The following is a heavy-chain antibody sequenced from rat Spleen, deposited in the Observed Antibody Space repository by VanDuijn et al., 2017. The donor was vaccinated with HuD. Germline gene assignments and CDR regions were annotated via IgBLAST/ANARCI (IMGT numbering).Heavy chain of an antibody. CDR2: ITAGGSI. J-gene: IGHJ4*01. V-gene: IGHV5S13*01. CDR1: GFTFSNYD. Sequence: EVQLVESGGGRVQPGRSLKLSCAASGFTFSNYDMAWVRQAPTKGLEWIASITAGGSIYYLDSVKGRFTVSRDNAQNTLYLQMNSLRSEDTATYYCTRGGNYALDAWGQGASVTVSS. CDR3: TRGGNYALDA. D-gene: IGHD1-10*01.